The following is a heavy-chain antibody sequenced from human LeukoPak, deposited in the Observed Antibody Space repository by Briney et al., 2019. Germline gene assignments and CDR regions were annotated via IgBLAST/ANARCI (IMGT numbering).Heavy chain of an antibody. CDR3: ARDQYILTGYYKDAFDI. V-gene: IGHV3-21*01. CDR1: GFTFSSYS. D-gene: IGHD3-9*01. CDR2: ISSSSSYI. Sequence: GGSLRLSCAASGFTFSSYSMNWVRQAPGKGLEWVSSISSSSSYIYYADSVKGRFTISRDNAKNSLYLQMNSLRAEDTAVYYCARDQYILTGYYKDAFDIWGQGTMVTVSS. J-gene: IGHJ3*02.